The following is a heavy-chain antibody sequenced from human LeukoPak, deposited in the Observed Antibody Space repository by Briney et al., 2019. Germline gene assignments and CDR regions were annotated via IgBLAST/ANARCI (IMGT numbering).Heavy chain of an antibody. Sequence: TGESLKISCKGSGYSFTSYWIGWVRQLPGKGLEWMGIIYPDDSDTGYSPSLEGQVSISADRSISTAYLQWSSLKASDTAMYFCARSDDGSYYNYWGQGTLVTVSS. CDR3: ARSDDGSYYNY. CDR1: GYSFTSYW. D-gene: IGHD3-10*01. V-gene: IGHV5-51*01. J-gene: IGHJ4*02. CDR2: IYPDDSDT.